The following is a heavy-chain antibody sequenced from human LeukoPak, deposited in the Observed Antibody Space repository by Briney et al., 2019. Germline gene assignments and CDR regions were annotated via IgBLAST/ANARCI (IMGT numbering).Heavy chain of an antibody. D-gene: IGHD3-3*01. CDR3: AKDQGGYYDFWSGYYTGSIHYYGMDV. V-gene: IGHV3-23*01. CDR1: GFTFSSYA. Sequence: GGSLRLSCAASGFTFSSYAMSWVRQAPGKGLEWVSAISGSGGSTYYADSVKGRFTISRDNSKNTLYLQMNSLRAEDTAVYYCAKDQGGYYDFWSGYYTGSIHYYGMDVWGQGTTVTVSS. J-gene: IGHJ6*02. CDR2: ISGSGGST.